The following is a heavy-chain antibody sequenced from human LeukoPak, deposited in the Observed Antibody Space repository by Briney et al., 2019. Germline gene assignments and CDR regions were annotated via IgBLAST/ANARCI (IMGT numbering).Heavy chain of an antibody. Sequence: PSETLSLTCAVYGGSFSGYYWSWIRQPPGKGLEWIGEINHSGSTNYSPSLKSRVTISVDTSKNQFSLKLSSVTAADTAVYYCARLSPGIAARPGGYWGQGTLVTVSS. CDR1: GGSFSGYY. V-gene: IGHV4-34*01. J-gene: IGHJ4*02. CDR2: INHSGST. CDR3: ARLSPGIAARPGGY. D-gene: IGHD6-6*01.